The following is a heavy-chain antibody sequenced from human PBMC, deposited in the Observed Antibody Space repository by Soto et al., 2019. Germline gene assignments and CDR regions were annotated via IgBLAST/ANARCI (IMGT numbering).Heavy chain of an antibody. Sequence: QIQLVQSGAEVKKPGASVRVSCKASGYAFSNYGISWIRQAPGLGLEWMGWISPYNGNTDYAQSLQRRVTMTTDTSTNTAYMELRSLTSDDTAVYYCATSYDSGFDPWGQGTLVTVSS. D-gene: IGHD5-12*01. CDR2: ISPYNGNT. V-gene: IGHV1-18*04. J-gene: IGHJ5*02. CDR3: ATSYDSGFDP. CDR1: GYAFSNYG.